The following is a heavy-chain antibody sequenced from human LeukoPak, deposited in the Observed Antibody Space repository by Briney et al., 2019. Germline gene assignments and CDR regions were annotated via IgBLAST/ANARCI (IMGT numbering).Heavy chain of an antibody. V-gene: IGHV1-2*02. CDR1: GYTFTGYH. Sequence: ASVKVSCKASGYTFTGYHMHWVRQAPGQGLEWMGWINPNSGGTNYAQKFQGRVTMTRDTSISTAYMELSRLRSDDTAVYYCARVDCSGGSCYVWIWGQGTMVTVSS. CDR2: INPNSGGT. J-gene: IGHJ3*02. CDR3: ARVDCSGGSCYVWI. D-gene: IGHD2-15*01.